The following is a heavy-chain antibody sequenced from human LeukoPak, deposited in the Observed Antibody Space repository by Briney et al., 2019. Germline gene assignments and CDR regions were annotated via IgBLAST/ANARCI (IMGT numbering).Heavy chain of an antibody. J-gene: IGHJ4*02. CDR1: GFTFDDYA. D-gene: IGHD3-10*01. CDR3: ARGARGSGTASDY. CDR2: ISWNSGSI. V-gene: IGHV3-9*01. Sequence: GGSLRLSCAASGFTFDDYAMHWVRQAPGKGLEWVSGISWNSGSIGYADSVKGRFTISRDNAKNTLHLQMNSLRAEDTAVYYCARGARGSGTASDYWGQGTLVTVSS.